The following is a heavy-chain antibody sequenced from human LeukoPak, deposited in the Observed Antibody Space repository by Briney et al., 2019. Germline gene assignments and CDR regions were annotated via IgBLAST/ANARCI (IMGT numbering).Heavy chain of an antibody. Sequence: GGSLRLSCATSAFTFSSYWMHWVRQAPGKGLVWVSRINSDGSSRSYADYVKGRFTISRDDAKNALYLQMSSLSVDDTAIYYCTRGSPGYSSSWLDFWGQGILVTVSS. D-gene: IGHD6-13*01. CDR3: TRGSPGYSSSWLDF. CDR2: INSDGSSR. CDR1: AFTFSSYW. J-gene: IGHJ4*02. V-gene: IGHV3-74*01.